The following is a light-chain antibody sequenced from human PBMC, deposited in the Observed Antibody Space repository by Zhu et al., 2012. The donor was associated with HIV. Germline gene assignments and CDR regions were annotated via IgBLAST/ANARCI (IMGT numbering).Light chain of an antibody. V-gene: IGKV1-5*03. Sequence: DIQMTQSPSTLSASVGDRVRISCRASQSVGSWLAWYQQKPGQAPKLLISKASSLEDGVPFRFSGGGSGTEFTLTISSLQHDDSATYYCQQYNSYSLTFGQGTKVEI. CDR1: QSVGSW. CDR2: KAS. J-gene: IGKJ1*01. CDR3: QQYNSYSLT.